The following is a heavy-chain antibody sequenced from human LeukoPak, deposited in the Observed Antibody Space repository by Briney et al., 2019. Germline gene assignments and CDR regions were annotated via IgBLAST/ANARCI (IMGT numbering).Heavy chain of an antibody. J-gene: IGHJ4*02. CDR3: ARSWNSYGY. CDR1: GYSISSGYY. D-gene: IGHD5-18*01. CDR2: IYHSGST. Sequence: SETLSLTCTVSGYSISSGYYWGWIRQPPGKGLEWIGSIYHSGSTYYNPTLKSRVTISVDTSKNQFSLKLSSVTAADTAVYYCARSWNSYGYWGQGTLVTVSS. V-gene: IGHV4-38-2*02.